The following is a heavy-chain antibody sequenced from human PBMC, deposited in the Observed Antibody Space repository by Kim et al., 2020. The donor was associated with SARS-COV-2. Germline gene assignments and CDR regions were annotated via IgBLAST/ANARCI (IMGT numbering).Heavy chain of an antibody. J-gene: IGHJ6*02. D-gene: IGHD1-1*01. Sequence: ASVKVSCKASGYTFTSYAMHWVRQAPGQRLEWMGWINAGNGNTKYSQKFQGRVTITRDTSASTAYMELSSLRSEDTAVYYCARSTGTQRKAENYYYGMDVWGQGTTVTVSS. CDR1: GYTFTSYA. CDR2: INAGNGNT. V-gene: IGHV1-3*01. CDR3: ARSTGTQRKAENYYYGMDV.